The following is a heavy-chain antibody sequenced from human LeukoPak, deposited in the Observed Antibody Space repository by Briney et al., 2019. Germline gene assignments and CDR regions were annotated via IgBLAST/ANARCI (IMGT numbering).Heavy chain of an antibody. V-gene: IGHV4-34*01. Sequence: PSETLSLTCAVYGGSFSGYYWSWIRQPPGKGLEWIGEINHSGSTNYNPSLKSRVTISVDTSKNQFSLKLSSVTAADTAVYYCARHGDYYDSSGYYYPTPFDYWGQGTLVTVSS. CDR2: INHSGST. CDR1: GGSFSGYY. CDR3: ARHGDYYDSSGYYYPTPFDY. J-gene: IGHJ4*02. D-gene: IGHD3-22*01.